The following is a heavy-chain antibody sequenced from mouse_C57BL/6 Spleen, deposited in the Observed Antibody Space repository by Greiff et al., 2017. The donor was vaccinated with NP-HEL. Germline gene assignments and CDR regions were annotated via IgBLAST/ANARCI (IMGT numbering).Heavy chain of an antibody. CDR1: GFTFSSYA. CDR3: ARDNYGSRGCYFDV. Sequence: EVQGVESGGGLVKPGGSLKLSCAASGFTFSSYAMSWVRQTPEKRLEWVATISDGGSYTYYPDNVKGRFTISRDNAKNNLYLQMSHLKSEDTAMYYCARDNYGSRGCYFDVWGTGTTVTVSS. CDR2: ISDGGSYT. D-gene: IGHD1-1*01. J-gene: IGHJ1*03. V-gene: IGHV5-4*01.